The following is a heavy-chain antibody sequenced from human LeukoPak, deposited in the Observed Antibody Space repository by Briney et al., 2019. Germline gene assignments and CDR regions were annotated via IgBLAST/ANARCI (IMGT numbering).Heavy chain of an antibody. J-gene: IGHJ2*01. Sequence: SETLSLTCTVSGGSISSYYWSWIRQPPGKGLEWIGYTYYSGSTNYNPSLKSRVTISVDTSKNQFSLKLSSVTAADTAVYYCATYIHRSYWYFDLWGRGTLVTVSS. V-gene: IGHV4-59*01. CDR2: TYYSGST. CDR3: ATYIHRSYWYFDL. D-gene: IGHD1-14*01. CDR1: GGSISSYY.